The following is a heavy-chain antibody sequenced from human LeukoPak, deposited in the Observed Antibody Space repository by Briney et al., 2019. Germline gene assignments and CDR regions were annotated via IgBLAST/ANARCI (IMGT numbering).Heavy chain of an antibody. CDR1: GYTFTSYG. Sequence: ASVKVSCKASGYTFTSYGISWVRQAPGQGLEWMGWISAYNGNTNYAQKLQGRVTMTTDTSTSTAYMELRSLRSDDTAVYYCARGYYDILTGYYPVGYWGQGTLVTVSS. D-gene: IGHD3-9*01. CDR2: ISAYNGNT. CDR3: ARGYYDILTGYYPVGY. J-gene: IGHJ4*02. V-gene: IGHV1-18*01.